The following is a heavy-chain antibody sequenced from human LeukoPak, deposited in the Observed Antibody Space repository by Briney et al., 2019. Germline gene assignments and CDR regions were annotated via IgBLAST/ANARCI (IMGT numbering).Heavy chain of an antibody. CDR2: IKGDVSTT. D-gene: IGHD3-10*02. CDR3: ARGGLFAYYFDY. V-gene: IGHV3-74*01. Sequence: GGSLRLSCAASGFTFTSYWMHWVRQAPGKGLVWVSRIKGDVSTTNYADSVEGRFTISRDNAKNTVYLQMNSLRAEDTAVYYCARGGLFAYYFDYWGQGTLVTVSS. CDR1: GFTFTSYW. J-gene: IGHJ4*02.